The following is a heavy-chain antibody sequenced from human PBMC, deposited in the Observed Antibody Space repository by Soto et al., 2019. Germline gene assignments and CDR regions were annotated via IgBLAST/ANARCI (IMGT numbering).Heavy chain of an antibody. CDR2: LYWDDDK. CDR1: GFSLTTRGVG. D-gene: IGHD3-16*01. V-gene: IGHV2-5*02. CDR3: AHIPNYYQYDWFDP. Sequence: QITLKESGPTLVKPTQTLTLTCTFSGFSLTTRGVGVGWIRQPPGKALECLALLYWDDDKRYSPSLQSRLSITKDTSKTQVVLTMTNVDPVDTATYYCAHIPNYYQYDWFDPWGQGTLVSVSS. J-gene: IGHJ5*02.